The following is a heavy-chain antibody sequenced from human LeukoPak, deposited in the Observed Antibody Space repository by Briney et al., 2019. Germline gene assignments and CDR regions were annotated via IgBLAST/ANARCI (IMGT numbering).Heavy chain of an antibody. J-gene: IGHJ4*02. V-gene: IGHV3-21*01. D-gene: IGHD1-26*01. Sequence: GGSLRLSCAASGFTFSSYSMNWVRQAPGKGLEWVSSISSSSSYIYYADSVKGRFTISRDNAKNSLYLQMNSLRAEDTAVCSCARGPRGGGATNWGQGTLVTVSS. CDR3: ARGPRGGGATN. CDR1: GFTFSSYS. CDR2: ISSSSSYI.